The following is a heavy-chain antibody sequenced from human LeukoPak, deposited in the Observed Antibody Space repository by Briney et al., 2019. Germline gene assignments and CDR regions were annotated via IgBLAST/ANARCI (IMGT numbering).Heavy chain of an antibody. CDR3: VRESVVARRLDPLDH. CDR1: GYTFTGYF. V-gene: IGHV1-2*02. CDR2: VNPNSGDT. J-gene: IGHJ4*02. Sequence: ASVTVSCKTSGYTFTGYFMHWVRQAPGQGLEWMGWVNPNSGDTNYAQNFQGRVTLTRDTSITTAYMELTRLRSDDTAVYYCVRESVVARRLDPLDHWGQGTLVTVSS. D-gene: IGHD2-15*01.